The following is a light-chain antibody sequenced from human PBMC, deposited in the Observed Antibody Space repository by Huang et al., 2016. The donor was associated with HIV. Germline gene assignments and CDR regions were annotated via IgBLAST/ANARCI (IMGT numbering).Light chain of an antibody. J-gene: IGKJ4*01. V-gene: IGKV3-11*01. CDR2: DAS. Sequence: IVLTQSPATLSWYLGERVTLSCRASQSITNHLAWDQQRPGQAPRLLIYDASTRVAGVPARFSGSGSGTDFTLTISSLEPEDFALYYCQQHDSWLTFGGGTKVEV. CDR3: QQHDSWLT. CDR1: QSITNH.